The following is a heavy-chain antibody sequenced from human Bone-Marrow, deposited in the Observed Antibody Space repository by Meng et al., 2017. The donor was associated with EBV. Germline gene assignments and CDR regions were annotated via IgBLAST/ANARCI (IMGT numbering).Heavy chain of an antibody. D-gene: IGHD3-22*01. CDR2: INVGNGDT. V-gene: IGHV1-3*01. CDR3: ARDSTGDSRRFDP. Sequence: QGQVVHAGEVVKKPGSSMKVSCEASGYTFTSYARHWVRQAPGHRLWWMGRINVGNGDTKSSQKFHGIVTITRDTSATTAYMELSSLTSEDTAVYYCARDSTGDSRRFDPWGQGTLVTVSS. CDR1: GYTFTSYA. J-gene: IGHJ5*02.